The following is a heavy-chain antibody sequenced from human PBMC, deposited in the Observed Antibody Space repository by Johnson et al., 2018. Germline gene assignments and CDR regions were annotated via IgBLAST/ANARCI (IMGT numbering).Heavy chain of an antibody. J-gene: IGHJ6*03. Sequence: QVQLQESGPGLVKPSETXSLTCTVSGGSINIHDYWWVWIRLPPGKGLDWIGHIDYTGTTYYTPSLKSRITVSVDTSKNQFSLHLRSVTAADTAVYYCASSGGGVMAWYYYYYMDVWGNGTTVTVSS. D-gene: IGHD3-16*01. V-gene: IGHV4-39*07. CDR3: ASSGGGVMAWYYYYYMDV. CDR2: IDYTGTT. CDR1: GGSINIHDYW.